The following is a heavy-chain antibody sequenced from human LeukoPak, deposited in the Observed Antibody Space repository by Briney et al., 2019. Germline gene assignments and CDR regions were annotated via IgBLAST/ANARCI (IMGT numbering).Heavy chain of an antibody. V-gene: IGHV4-39*07. CDR3: ARSVEGYCSGGSCYSYYYYMDV. J-gene: IGHJ6*03. CDR2: MYYSGNT. Sequence: SETLSLTCTVSGGSITSSSYYWGWIRQPPGKGLEWIGNMYYSGNTYYNPSLKSRVTISVDTSKNQFSLKLSSVTAADTAVYYCARSVEGYCSGGSCYSYYYYMDVWGKGTTVTVSS. D-gene: IGHD2-15*01. CDR1: GGSITSSSYY.